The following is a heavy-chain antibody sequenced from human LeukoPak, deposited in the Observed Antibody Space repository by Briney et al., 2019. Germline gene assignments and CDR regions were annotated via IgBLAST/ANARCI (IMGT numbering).Heavy chain of an antibody. CDR3: ARAPRDSSSSNYMRRFDY. D-gene: IGHD3-22*01. J-gene: IGHJ4*02. CDR2: TYHSGST. V-gene: IGHV4-38-2*01. Sequence: SGTLSLTCAVSGYSISSDNYWVWIRQPPGQGLEWTGGTYHSGSTYYNPSLKSRVTMSVDTSKNQFSLKLSSVTAADTAVYYCARAPRDSSSSNYMRRFDYWGQGTLVTVSS. CDR1: GYSISSDNY.